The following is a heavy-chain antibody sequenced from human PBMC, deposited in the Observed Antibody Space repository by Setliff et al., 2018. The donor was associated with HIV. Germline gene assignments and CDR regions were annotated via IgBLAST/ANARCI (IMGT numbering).Heavy chain of an antibody. V-gene: IGHV4-34*01. CDR1: GGSFSGFY. J-gene: IGHJ4*02. CDR2: VTHSGTT. Sequence: PSETLSLTCAVYGGSFSGFYWTFIRQSPGKGLEWIGEVTHSGTTTYDPSLKSRITISVDPSKNQFSLKLTSVTAADMGVYYCARGRKKTLAVSGTRYFDFWGQGTLVTVSS. CDR3: ARGRKKTLAVSGTRYFDF. D-gene: IGHD6-19*01.